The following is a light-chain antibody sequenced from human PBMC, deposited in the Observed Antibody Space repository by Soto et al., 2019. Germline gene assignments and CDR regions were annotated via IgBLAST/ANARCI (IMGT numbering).Light chain of an antibody. CDR3: QQTHAVPRT. J-gene: IGKJ5*01. CDR2: GAS. V-gene: IGKV1-39*01. Sequence: DVRMTQSPSSLSASVGDRVTITCRASQPISNYLNWYQQKAGEAPKVLIFGASSLQSGVPSKFSGSGYGTDFTLIINNLHPDDFATYYCQQTHAVPRTFDQGTRL. CDR1: QPISNY.